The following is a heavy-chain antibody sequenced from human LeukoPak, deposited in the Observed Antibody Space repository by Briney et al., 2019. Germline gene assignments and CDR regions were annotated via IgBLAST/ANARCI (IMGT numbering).Heavy chain of an antibody. CDR1: GASVSSGSYY. Sequence: SETLSLTCTVSGASVSSGSYYWSWIRQPPGKGLEWIGYIYYSVNGSTNYIPSLKSRVTISGDTSKNHFSLKLNSVTAADTAVYYCARGLYGTSRAGFDYWGQGTLVTVSS. CDR2: IYYSVNGST. D-gene: IGHD3-16*01. J-gene: IGHJ4*02. CDR3: ARGLYGTSRAGFDY. V-gene: IGHV4-61*03.